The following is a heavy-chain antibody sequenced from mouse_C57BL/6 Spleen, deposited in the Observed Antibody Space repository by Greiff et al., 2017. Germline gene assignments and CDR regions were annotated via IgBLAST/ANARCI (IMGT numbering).Heavy chain of an antibody. D-gene: IGHD2-5*01. CDR1: GYTFTDYE. Sequence: QVQLQQSGAELVRPGASVTLSCKASGYTFTDYEMHWVKQTPVHGLEWIGAIDPETGGTAYNQKFKGKAILTADKSSSTAYMELRSLTSEDSAVYYCTRDELDYYSNYFDYWGQGTTLTVSS. CDR3: TRDELDYYSNYFDY. J-gene: IGHJ2*01. CDR2: IDPETGGT. V-gene: IGHV1-15*01.